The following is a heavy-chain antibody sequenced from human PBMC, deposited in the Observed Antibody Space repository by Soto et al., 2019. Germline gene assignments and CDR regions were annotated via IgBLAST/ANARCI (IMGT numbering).Heavy chain of an antibody. D-gene: IGHD6-19*01. J-gene: IGHJ4*02. CDR3: PSAAVTGTGGLDL. V-gene: IGHV1-2*02. CDR2: INPNSGGT. CDR1: GYTFSGFY. Sequence: GASVEVSCKASGYTFSGFYMHWVRQAPGQGLEWMGWINPNSGGTKSPEQFQGRVTMTRDTSISTAYMELSRLTSDDTAVYYCPSAAVTGTGGLDLWGQGTQVTVST.